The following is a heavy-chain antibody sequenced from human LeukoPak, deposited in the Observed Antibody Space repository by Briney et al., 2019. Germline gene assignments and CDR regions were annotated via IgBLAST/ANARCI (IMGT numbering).Heavy chain of an antibody. CDR2: INHSGST. CDR3: ARDPRRVYSSSWPHIDY. D-gene: IGHD6-13*01. J-gene: IGHJ4*02. V-gene: IGHV4-34*01. CDR1: GGSFSGYY. Sequence: PSETLSLTCAVYGGSFSGYYWSWIRQPPGKGLEWIGEINHSGSTNYNPSLKSRVTISVDTSKNQFSLKLSSVTAADTAVYYCARDPRRVYSSSWPHIDYWGQGTLVTVSS.